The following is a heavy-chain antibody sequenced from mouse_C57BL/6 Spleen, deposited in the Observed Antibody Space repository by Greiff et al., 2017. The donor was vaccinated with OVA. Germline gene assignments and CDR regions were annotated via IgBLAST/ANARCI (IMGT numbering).Heavy chain of an antibody. CDR3: ARRRDYYGQSFAY. Sequence: EVMLVESGGDLVKPGGSLKLSCAASGFTFSSYGMSWVRQTPDKRLEWVATISSGGSSTYYPDSVKGRFTISRDNAKNTLYLQMSSLKSEDTAMYYCARRRDYYGQSFAYWGQGTLVTVSA. CDR1: GFTFSSYG. CDR2: ISSGGSST. V-gene: IGHV5-6*02. J-gene: IGHJ3*01. D-gene: IGHD1-1*01.